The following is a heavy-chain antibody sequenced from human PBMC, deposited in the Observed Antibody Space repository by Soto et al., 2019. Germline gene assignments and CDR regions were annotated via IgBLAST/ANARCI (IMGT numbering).Heavy chain of an antibody. CDR3: AKDPRRVGGPTRGYFDY. Sequence: GGSLRLSCAASGFTFSSYAMSWVRQAPGKGLEWVSAISGSGGSTYYADSVKGRFTISRDNSKNTLYLQMNSLRAEDTAVYYCAKDPRRVGGPTRGYFDYWGQGTLVTVSS. J-gene: IGHJ4*02. CDR2: ISGSGGST. V-gene: IGHV3-23*01. D-gene: IGHD2-15*01. CDR1: GFTFSSYA.